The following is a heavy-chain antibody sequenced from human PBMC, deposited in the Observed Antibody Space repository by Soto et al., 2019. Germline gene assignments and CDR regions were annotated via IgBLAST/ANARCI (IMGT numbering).Heavy chain of an antibody. Sequence: QLHLVQSGAVVKKPGASVTVSCSAAGYPVTAYYMHWVRQAPGRGLEWMGGINPATGAAKDTQAFQGKVTMTRDTATGKIFLELSGLSIGDTAVFYCARGGGVGVAGSAAFDMWGQGTLVTVSS. V-gene: IGHV1-2*02. D-gene: IGHD3-3*01. J-gene: IGHJ3*02. CDR3: ARGGGVGVAGSAAFDM. CDR2: INPATGAA. CDR1: GYPVTAYY.